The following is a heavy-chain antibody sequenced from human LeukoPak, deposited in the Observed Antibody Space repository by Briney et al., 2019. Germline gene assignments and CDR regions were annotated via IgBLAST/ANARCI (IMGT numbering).Heavy chain of an antibody. CDR1: GFTFSSYA. J-gene: IGHJ3*02. D-gene: IGHD2-2*01. V-gene: IGHV3-23*01. CDR3: AKDAPSIVVVPAAVDHDAFDI. Sequence: PGGSLRLSCAASGFTFSSYAMSWVRQAPGKRLEWVSAISGSGGSTYYADSVKGRFTISRDNSKNTLYLQMNSLRAEDTAVYYCAKDAPSIVVVPAAVDHDAFDIWGQGTMVTVSS. CDR2: ISGSGGST.